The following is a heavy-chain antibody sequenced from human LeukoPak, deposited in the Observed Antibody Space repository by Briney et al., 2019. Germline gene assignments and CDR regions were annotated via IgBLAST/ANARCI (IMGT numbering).Heavy chain of an antibody. CDR1: GFTFSSCS. Sequence: GESLRLSCAVSGFTFSSCSMNWVRKPPGKGLELVSSMSSNSSYRYYTDSLQDRLTISRDNAKNSLYLQMTGLRAEATAVYYCARDDGGWAGGYIVIWGQGTMVTVSS. D-gene: IGHD6-13*01. V-gene: IGHV3-21*01. CDR2: MSSNSSYR. J-gene: IGHJ3*02. CDR3: ARDDGGWAGGYIVI.